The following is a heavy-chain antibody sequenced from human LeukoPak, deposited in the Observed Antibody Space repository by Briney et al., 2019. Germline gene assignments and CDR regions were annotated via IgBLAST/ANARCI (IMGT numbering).Heavy chain of an antibody. CDR2: IYHSGST. CDR3: ARVTGGWLQYHFDY. D-gene: IGHD5-24*01. V-gene: IGHV4-30-2*01. Sequence: TLSLTCAVSGGSISSGGYSWSWLRQPPGKGLEWIGYIYHSGSTYYNPSLKSRVTISVDRSKNQFSLKLSSVTAADTAVYYCARVTGGWLQYHFDYWGQGTLVTVSS. J-gene: IGHJ4*02. CDR1: GGSISSGGYS.